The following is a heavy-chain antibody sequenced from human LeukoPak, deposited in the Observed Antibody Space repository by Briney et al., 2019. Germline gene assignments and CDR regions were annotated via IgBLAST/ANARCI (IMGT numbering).Heavy chain of an antibody. Sequence: ASVKDSCKTSGYTFTDYFVQWVRQAPGQGFEWMGWIVPNRGVTKYAQKFEGRVIMTRDTSISTAYMELTGLRSDDTAVYYCARGDYYYYYLDFLGKGTTVTVSS. CDR2: IVPNRGVT. J-gene: IGHJ6*03. CDR1: GYTFTDYF. CDR3: ARGDYYYYYLDF. V-gene: IGHV1-2*02.